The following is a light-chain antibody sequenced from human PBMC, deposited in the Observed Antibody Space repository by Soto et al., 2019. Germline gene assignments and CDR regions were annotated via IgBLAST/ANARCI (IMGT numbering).Light chain of an antibody. CDR2: DVS. V-gene: IGLV2-14*01. CDR1: SNDVGGYNY. Sequence: QYVLTQPASVSGSPGQSITISCTGTSNDVGGYNYVSWYQQHPGKAPKLMIYDVSYRPSGVSNRFSGSKSGNTASLTISGLQAEDEADYYFSSYRSSSTLVVFGGGTKLTVL. CDR3: SSYRSSSTLVV. J-gene: IGLJ2*01.